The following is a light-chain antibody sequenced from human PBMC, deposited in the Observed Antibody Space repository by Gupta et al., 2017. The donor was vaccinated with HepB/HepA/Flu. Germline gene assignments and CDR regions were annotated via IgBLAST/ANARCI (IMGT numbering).Light chain of an antibody. Sequence: SYDLTQPPSVSVSPGQTASITCSGDNLGDKYVCWYQQQPGQSPVLVIYQDNKRPSGIPERFSGSNSGNTATLTISGTQAMDEADYFCQAWDSNTPWVFGGGTKLTVL. CDR1: NLGDKY. J-gene: IGLJ3*02. CDR2: QDN. CDR3: QAWDSNTPWV. V-gene: IGLV3-1*01.